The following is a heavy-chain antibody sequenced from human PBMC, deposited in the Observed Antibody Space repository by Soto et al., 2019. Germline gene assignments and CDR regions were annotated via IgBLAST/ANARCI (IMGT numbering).Heavy chain of an antibody. CDR3: ARDTGFSSHYYYYYMDV. Sequence: EVQLVESGGGLVQPGGSLRLSCAASGFTVSSNYMSWVRQAPGKGLEWVSVIYSGGSTYYADSVKGRFTISRHNSKNTLYLQMNSLSAEDTAVYYCARDTGFSSHYYYYYMDVWGKGTTVTVSS. CDR1: GFTVSSNY. CDR2: IYSGGST. V-gene: IGHV3-53*04. D-gene: IGHD6-13*01. J-gene: IGHJ6*03.